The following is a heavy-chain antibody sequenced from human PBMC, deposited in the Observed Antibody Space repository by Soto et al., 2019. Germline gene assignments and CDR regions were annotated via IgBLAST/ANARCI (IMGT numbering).Heavy chain of an antibody. CDR3: ARVGVRGVIDHFAY. J-gene: IGHJ4*02. Sequence: QVQLQESGPGLVKPSQTLSLTCTVSGGSISSGGYYWSWIRQHPGKVLEWIGYVYYSGRTYYNPSLKSRVTISVDTSKNQFSLKLSSVTAADTAVYYCARVGVRGVIDHFAYWGQGTLVTVSS. D-gene: IGHD3-10*01. CDR1: GGSISSGGYY. V-gene: IGHV4-31*03. CDR2: VYYSGRT.